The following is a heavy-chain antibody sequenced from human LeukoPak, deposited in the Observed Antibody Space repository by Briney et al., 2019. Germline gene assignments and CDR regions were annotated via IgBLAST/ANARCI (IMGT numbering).Heavy chain of an antibody. V-gene: IGHV7-4-1*02. CDR2: INTNTGNP. Sequence: ASVKVSCKASGYTFTDYAMNWLRQAPGQGLEWMGWINTNTGNPMYAQGFTGRFVFSLDTSVSTAYLQISSLKAEDTAVYYCARELATSVGGSSWNFDYWGQGTLVTVSS. CDR1: GYTFTDYA. D-gene: IGHD6-13*01. CDR3: ARELATSVGGSSWNFDY. J-gene: IGHJ4*02.